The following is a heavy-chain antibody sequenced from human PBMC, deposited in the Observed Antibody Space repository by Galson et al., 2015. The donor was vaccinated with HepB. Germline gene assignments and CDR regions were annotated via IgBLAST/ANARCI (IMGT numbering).Heavy chain of an antibody. D-gene: IGHD3-3*01. J-gene: IGHJ4*02. V-gene: IGHV1-18*01. CDR2: MRGYNQNT. CDR1: GYTVTTYG. Sequence: FVKVSCKVSGYTVTTYGSSWVRQDPGQGLEGMGWMRGYNQNTRDAQKFQVRVTMTTDTSTSTAYMELRSLRSDDTAVYYCARDLYDFGDYWGQGTLVTVSS. CDR3: ARDLYDFGDY.